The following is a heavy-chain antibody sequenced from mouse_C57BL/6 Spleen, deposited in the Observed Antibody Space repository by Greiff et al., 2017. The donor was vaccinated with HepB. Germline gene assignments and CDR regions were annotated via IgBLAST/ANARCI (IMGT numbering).Heavy chain of an antibody. CDR2: IWSGGST. CDR1: GFSLTSYG. Sequence: VQLQQSGPGLVQPSQSLSITCTVSGFSLTSYGVHWVRQSPGKGLEWLGVIWSGGSTDYNAAFISRLSISKDNSKSQVFFKMNSLQADDAAIYYCARSITTVVATDYYAMEYWGQGTSVTVSS. J-gene: IGHJ4*01. CDR3: ARSITTVVATDYYAMEY. V-gene: IGHV2-2*01. D-gene: IGHD1-1*01.